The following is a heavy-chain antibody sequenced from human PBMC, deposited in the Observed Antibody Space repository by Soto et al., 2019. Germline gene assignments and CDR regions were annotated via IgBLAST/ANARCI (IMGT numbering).Heavy chain of an antibody. V-gene: IGHV3-23*01. Sequence: EVQLLDSGGGLVQPGGSLRLSCAASGFTFSSYAMSWVRQAPGKGLEWVSAISGSAITTYYADSGKGRFTISRDNSKNTVYLQMNSLRAEETEIYYCAKVIVARGGMDVWGRGTTVTVSS. J-gene: IGHJ6*02. CDR1: GFTFSSYA. CDR2: ISGSAITT. CDR3: AKVIVARGGMDV. D-gene: IGHD6-6*01.